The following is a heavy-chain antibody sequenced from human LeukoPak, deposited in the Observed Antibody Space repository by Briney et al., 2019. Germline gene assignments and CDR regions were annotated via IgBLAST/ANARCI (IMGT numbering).Heavy chain of an antibody. CDR2: IYPGDSDT. Sequence: GESLKISCKGSGYSFTNYWIGWVRQMPGKGLEWMGIIYPGDSDTRYSPSFQGQVTISADKSISTAYLQWSSLKASDTAMYYCASQHYYDSGGYYYWAFDIWGQGTMVTVSS. CDR3: ASQHYYDSGGYYYWAFDI. CDR1: GYSFTNYW. D-gene: IGHD3-22*01. J-gene: IGHJ3*02. V-gene: IGHV5-51*01.